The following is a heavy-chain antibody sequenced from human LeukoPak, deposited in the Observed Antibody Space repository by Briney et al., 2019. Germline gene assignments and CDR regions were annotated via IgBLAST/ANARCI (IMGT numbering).Heavy chain of an antibody. D-gene: IGHD6-19*01. J-gene: IGHJ4*02. CDR2: INPNSGGT. CDR3: AKIALAGFHYFAY. V-gene: IGHV1-2*02. CDR1: GYTFTGYY. Sequence: GASVKVSCKASGYTFTGYYMHWVRQAPGQGLEWMGWINPNSGGTNYAQKFQGRVTMTRDTSISTAYMELSRLRSDDTAVYYCAKIALAGFHYFAYWGQGTLVTVSS.